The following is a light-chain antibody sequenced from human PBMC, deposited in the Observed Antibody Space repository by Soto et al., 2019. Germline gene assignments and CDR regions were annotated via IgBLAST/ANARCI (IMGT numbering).Light chain of an antibody. CDR3: QQRSNWPPIT. Sequence: DIVMTQSQATLSVSPVERATLSCRASQSVSSYLAWYQQKPGQAPRLLIYDASNRATGIPARFSGSGSGTDFTLTISSLEPEDFAVYYCQQRSNWPPITFGQGTRLEI. J-gene: IGKJ5*01. CDR2: DAS. V-gene: IGKV3-11*01. CDR1: QSVSSY.